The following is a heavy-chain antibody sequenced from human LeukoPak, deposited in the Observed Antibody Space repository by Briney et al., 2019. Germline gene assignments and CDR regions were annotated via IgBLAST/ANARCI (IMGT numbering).Heavy chain of an antibody. J-gene: IGHJ6*02. V-gene: IGHV1-69*01. CDR1: GGTFSSYA. D-gene: IGHD2-15*01. Sequence: ASVKVSCKASGGTFSSYAISWVRQAPGQGLEWMGGIIPIFGTANYAQKFQGRVTITADESTSTAYMELSSLRSEDTAVYYCARRVGYCSGGSCYRLFYYYGMDVWGQGTTVTVSS. CDR3: ARRVGYCSGGSCYRLFYYYGMDV. CDR2: IIPIFGTA.